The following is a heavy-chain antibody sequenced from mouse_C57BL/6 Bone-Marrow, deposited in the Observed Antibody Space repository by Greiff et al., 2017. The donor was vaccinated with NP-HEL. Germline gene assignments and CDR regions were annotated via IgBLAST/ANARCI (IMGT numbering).Heavy chain of an antibody. Sequence: LVESGAELVKPGASVKLSCKASGYAFSSYWMNWVKQRPGKGLEWIGQIYPGDGDTNYNGKFKGKATLTADKSSNTAYMQFSSLTSEDSAVYFCASGAYWGQGTLVTVSA. V-gene: IGHV1-80*01. J-gene: IGHJ3*01. CDR2: IYPGDGDT. CDR1: GYAFSSYW. CDR3: ASGAY.